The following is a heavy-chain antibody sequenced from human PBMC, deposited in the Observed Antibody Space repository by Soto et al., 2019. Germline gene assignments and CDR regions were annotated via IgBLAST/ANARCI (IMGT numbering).Heavy chain of an antibody. D-gene: IGHD1-26*01. Sequence: SSVKVSCKASGYTFTSYGISWVRQAPGQGLEWMGWISAYNGNTNYAQKLQGRVTMTTDTSTSTAYMELRSLRSDDTAVYYCARVPAVGATIWFDPWGQGTLVTVSS. CDR2: ISAYNGNT. J-gene: IGHJ5*02. CDR1: GYTFTSYG. V-gene: IGHV1-18*01. CDR3: ARVPAVGATIWFDP.